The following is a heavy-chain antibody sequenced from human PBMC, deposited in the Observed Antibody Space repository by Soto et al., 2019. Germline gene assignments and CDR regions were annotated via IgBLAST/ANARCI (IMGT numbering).Heavy chain of an antibody. V-gene: IGHV4-39*01. CDR2: IFYTGST. Sequence: QLQLQESGPGLVKPSETLSLTCTVSGGSISSSSYYWGWIRQPPGKGLEWIGNIFYTGSTSYNPSPKSRVTLSVDTSNNQFSLKLSSVTAADTAVYYCARISNYYGSGSPRYYFDYWGQGTLVTVSS. CDR1: GGSISSSSYY. J-gene: IGHJ4*02. D-gene: IGHD3-10*01. CDR3: ARISNYYGSGSPRYYFDY.